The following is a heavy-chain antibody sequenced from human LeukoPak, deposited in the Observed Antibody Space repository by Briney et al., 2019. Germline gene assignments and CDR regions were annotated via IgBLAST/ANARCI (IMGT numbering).Heavy chain of an antibody. CDR3: ARSRYGDYFDLFY. Sequence: SETLSLTCAVSGGSLSSSYMGWIRQPPGKGLEWIGYICYRGSTDYNPSLKSRVTITVDTSKNQFSLKLSSVTAADTAVYYCARSRYGDYFDLFYWGRGTLVTVSS. CDR2: ICYRGST. J-gene: IGHJ4*02. CDR1: GGSLSSSY. D-gene: IGHD4-17*01. V-gene: IGHV4-59*01.